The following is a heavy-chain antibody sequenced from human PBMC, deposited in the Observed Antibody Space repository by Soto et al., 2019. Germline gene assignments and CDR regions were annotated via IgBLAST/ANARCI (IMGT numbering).Heavy chain of an antibody. V-gene: IGHV1-46*01. CDR1: GYTFTSYY. J-gene: IGHJ6*02. CDR3: ARDGKYRGSSSGKRDNYNYYGMDV. CDR2: INPSGGST. Sequence: ASVKVSCKASGYTFTSYYMHWVRQAPGQGLEWMGIINPSGGSTSYAQKFQGRVTMTRDTSTSTVYMELSSLRSEDTAVYYCARDGKYRGSSSGKRDNYNYYGMDVWGQGTTVTVSS. D-gene: IGHD6-6*01.